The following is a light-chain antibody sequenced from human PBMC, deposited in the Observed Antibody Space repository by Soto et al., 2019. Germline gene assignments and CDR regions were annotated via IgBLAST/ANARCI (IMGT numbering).Light chain of an antibody. Sequence: QSVLTQSPSASGTPGQRVTISCSGSGSNIGSNYVYWYQQLPGTAPKLLIYSSDQRPSGVPDRFSGSKSGTSASLAISGLRSDDEADDYCGAWYDSRSGWVFGGGTKLTVL. CDR3: GAWYDSRSGWV. J-gene: IGLJ3*02. CDR2: SSD. CDR1: GSNIGSNY. V-gene: IGLV1-47*02.